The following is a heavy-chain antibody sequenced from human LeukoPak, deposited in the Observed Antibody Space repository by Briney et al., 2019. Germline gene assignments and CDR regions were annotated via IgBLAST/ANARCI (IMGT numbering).Heavy chain of an antibody. J-gene: IGHJ4*02. CDR3: ARSDDYNSRNVFNY. CDR1: GFTFSSYW. Sequence: GGSLRLSCAASGFTFSSYWMHWVRQAPGKGLVWVSRINSDGSSTSYADSVKGRFTISRDKAKNTLYLQMNSLRAEDTALYYCARSDDYNSRNVFNYWGQGTLVTVSS. V-gene: IGHV3-74*01. CDR2: INSDGSST. D-gene: IGHD5-24*01.